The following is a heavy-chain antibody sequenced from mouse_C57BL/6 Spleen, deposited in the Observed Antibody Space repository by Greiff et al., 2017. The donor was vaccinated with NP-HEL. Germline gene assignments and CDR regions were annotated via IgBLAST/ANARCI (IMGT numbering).Heavy chain of an antibody. CDR3: ARRDYYGSSYEFAY. CDR2: INPSTGGT. CDR1: GYSFTGYY. Sequence: VQLQQPGPELVKPGASVKISCKASGYSFTGYYMNWVKQSPEKSLEWIGEINPSTGGTTYNQKFKAKATLPVDKSSSTAYMQLKSLTSEDSAVYYCARRDYYGSSYEFAYWGQGTLVTVSA. V-gene: IGHV1-42*01. D-gene: IGHD1-1*01. J-gene: IGHJ3*01.